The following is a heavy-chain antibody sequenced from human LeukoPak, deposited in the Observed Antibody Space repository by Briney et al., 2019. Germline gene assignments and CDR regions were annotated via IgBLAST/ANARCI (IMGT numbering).Heavy chain of an antibody. CDR2: ISSSGSTI. J-gene: IGHJ3*02. V-gene: IGHV3-48*03. D-gene: IGHD6-19*01. CDR1: GFTFSSYE. CDR3: AKIGWDDAFDI. Sequence: GGSLRLSCAASGFTFSSYEMNWVRQAPGKGLEWVSYISSSGSTIYYADSVKGRFTISRDNSKNTLYLQMNSLRVDDTAVYYCAKIGWDDAFDIWGQGTMVTVSS.